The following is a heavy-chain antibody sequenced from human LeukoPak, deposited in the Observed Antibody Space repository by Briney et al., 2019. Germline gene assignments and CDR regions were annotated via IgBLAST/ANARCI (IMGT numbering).Heavy chain of an antibody. V-gene: IGHV3-30*04. Sequence: GGSLRLSCAASGFTFRSHAMHWVRQAPGKGLEWVTIISYDGSQKYNSDSVKGRFTISRDNSKNTLYLQMNSLRAEDTAVYYCARGGDGYDSSGYYYYWGQGTLVTVSS. CDR2: ISYDGSQK. CDR1: GFTFRSHA. CDR3: ARGGDGYDSSGYYYY. D-gene: IGHD3-22*01. J-gene: IGHJ4*02.